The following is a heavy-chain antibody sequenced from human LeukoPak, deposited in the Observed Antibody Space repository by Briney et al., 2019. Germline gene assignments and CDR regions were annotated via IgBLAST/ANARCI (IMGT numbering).Heavy chain of an antibody. CDR2: INPNSGGT. V-gene: IGHV1-2*02. CDR3: AREDVGATAFDI. D-gene: IGHD1-26*01. Sequence: EASVKVSCKASGYTFTGYYMHWVRQAPGQGLEWMGWINPNSGGTNYAQKFQGRVTMTRDTSISTAYMELSRLRSDDTAVYYCAREDVGATAFDIWGQGTMVTVSS. J-gene: IGHJ3*02. CDR1: GYTFTGYY.